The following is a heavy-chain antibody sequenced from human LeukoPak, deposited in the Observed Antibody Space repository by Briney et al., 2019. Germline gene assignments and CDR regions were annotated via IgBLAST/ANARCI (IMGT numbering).Heavy chain of an antibody. CDR2: IIPNSGGT. D-gene: IGHD3-9*01. Sequence: ASGKVSCKASGSTFTCYYIHWVRHAPGQGLEWVGWIIPNSGGTNYAQNFQGRVTMTRDTSISTAYMELTSLRSHDTSLYYCASTLTGGRGGYFDYLGQGTLVTVSS. CDR1: GSTFTCYY. J-gene: IGHJ4*02. CDR3: ASTLTGGRGGYFDY. V-gene: IGHV1-2*02.